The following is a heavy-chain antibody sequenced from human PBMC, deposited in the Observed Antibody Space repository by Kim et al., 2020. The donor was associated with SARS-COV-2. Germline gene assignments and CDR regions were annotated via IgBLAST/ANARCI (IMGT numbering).Heavy chain of an antibody. V-gene: IGHV3-23*01. D-gene: IGHD2-21*02. CDR3: ANPRGGVTDF. Sequence: YAASGRGRFPISRDNSKNTLYLQMNSLRAEDTAVYYCANPRGGVTDFWGQGTLVTVSS. J-gene: IGHJ4*02.